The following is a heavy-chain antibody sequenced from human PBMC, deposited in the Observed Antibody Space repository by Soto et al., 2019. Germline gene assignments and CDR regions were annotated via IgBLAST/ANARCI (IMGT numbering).Heavy chain of an antibody. CDR3: ASWVGWDLLKY. D-gene: IGHD1-26*01. Sequence: QVQLVESGGGVVQPGRSLRLSCAASGFTFSSYGMHWVRQAPGKGLEWVAVIWYDGSNKYYADSVKGRFTISRDNSKNTLYLQMNSLRAEDTAVYYCASWVGWDLLKYWGQGTLVSVSS. J-gene: IGHJ4*02. V-gene: IGHV3-33*01. CDR1: GFTFSSYG. CDR2: IWYDGSNK.